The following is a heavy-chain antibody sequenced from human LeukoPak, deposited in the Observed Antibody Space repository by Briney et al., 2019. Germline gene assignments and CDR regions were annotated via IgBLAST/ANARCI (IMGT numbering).Heavy chain of an antibody. D-gene: IGHD3-10*01. J-gene: IGHJ6*03. V-gene: IGHV3-20*03. Sequence: SWVRQTPXKGLEWVAGINWNGGSTSYVDSVKGRITISRDNAKNSLYLQMNSLRAEDTALYYCARAGAMVRDYMDVWGKGTTVTVSS. CDR3: ARAGAMVRDYMDV. CDR2: INWNGGST.